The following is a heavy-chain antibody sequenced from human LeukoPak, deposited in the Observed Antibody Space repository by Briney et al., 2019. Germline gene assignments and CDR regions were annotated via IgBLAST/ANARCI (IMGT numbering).Heavy chain of an antibody. CDR1: GFTFKNYA. CDR3: AKPPHYYGSGSYLDY. V-gene: IGHV3-30*02. D-gene: IGHD3-10*01. CDR2: IKQDGSEK. Sequence: PGGSLRLSCAASGFTFKNYAFYWIRQAPGKGLEWVANIKQDGSEKYYADSVKGRFTISRDNSKNTLYLQMNSLRAEDTAVYYCAKPPHYYGSGSYLDYWGQGTLVTVSS. J-gene: IGHJ4*02.